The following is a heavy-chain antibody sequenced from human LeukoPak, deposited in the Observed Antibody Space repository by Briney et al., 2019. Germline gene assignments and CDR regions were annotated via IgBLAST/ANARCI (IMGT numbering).Heavy chain of an antibody. J-gene: IGHJ4*02. D-gene: IGHD2-21*02. V-gene: IGHV3-21*01. CDR3: ARLQTLTVYFDY. Sequence: GGSLRLSCAASGFTFSSYSMNWVRQAPGKGLEWVSSISSSSSYIYYADSVKGRFTISRDNAKNSLYLQMNSLRAEDTAVYYCARLQTLTVYFDYWGQGTLVTVSS. CDR2: ISSSSSYI. CDR1: GFTFSSYS.